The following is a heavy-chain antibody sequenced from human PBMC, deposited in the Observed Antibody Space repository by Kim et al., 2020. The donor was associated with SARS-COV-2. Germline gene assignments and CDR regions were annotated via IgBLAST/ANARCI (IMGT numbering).Heavy chain of an antibody. V-gene: IGHV3-74*01. CDR3: ARDQIIVSRPGDGFDY. J-gene: IGHJ4*02. D-gene: IGHD2-21*01. CDR2: IDPHGNNI. Sequence: GGSLRPSCAASGFILSNYWMHWVRQPPGKGLVWFSCIDPHGNNIRYADSVRGRFTISRDNAKNTLYLQMNSLTVEDTAIYYCARDQIIVSRPGDGFDYWGRGTLFTVSS. CDR1: GFILSNYW.